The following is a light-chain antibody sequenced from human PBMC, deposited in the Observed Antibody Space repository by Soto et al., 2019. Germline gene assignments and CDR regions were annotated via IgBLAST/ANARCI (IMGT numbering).Light chain of an antibody. Sequence: QSALTQPRSVSGSPGQSVTISCTGTSSDIGGYNYVSWYQHHPGKAPKLLIYDVTKRPSGVPDRFSGSKSGNTASLTISGLQSDDEADYYCHSYAGTYTKIFGGGTKLTVL. CDR1: SSDIGGYNY. CDR3: HSYAGTYTKI. V-gene: IGLV2-11*01. J-gene: IGLJ2*01. CDR2: DVT.